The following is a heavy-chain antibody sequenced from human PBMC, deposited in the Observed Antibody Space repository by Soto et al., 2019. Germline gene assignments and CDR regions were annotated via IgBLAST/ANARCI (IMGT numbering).Heavy chain of an antibody. CDR1: GFTFSSYG. V-gene: IGHV3-33*01. CDR3: ARDRGIAVAGKFDY. J-gene: IGHJ4*02. Sequence: VGSLRLSCAASGFTFSSYGMHWVRQAPGKGLEWVAVIWYDGSNKYYADSVKGRFTISRDNSKNTLYLQMNSLRAEDTAVYYCARDRGIAVAGKFDYWGQGTLVTVSS. D-gene: IGHD6-19*01. CDR2: IWYDGSNK.